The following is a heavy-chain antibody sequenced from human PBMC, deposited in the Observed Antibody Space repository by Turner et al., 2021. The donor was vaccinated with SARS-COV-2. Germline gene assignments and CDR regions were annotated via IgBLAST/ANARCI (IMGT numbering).Heavy chain of an antibody. J-gene: IGHJ3*02. Sequence: QVQLVESGGGVVQPGRSLRLYCVVSGFTFSTYGMHWVRQSPGKGLEWVAVIVNDGSQQHYADSVKGRFIISRDNSKNTLFLQMNSLRAEDTALYYCARDEILPDNGLDIWGQGTMVTVSS. CDR1: GFTFSTYG. CDR2: IVNDGSQQ. D-gene: IGHD3-9*01. V-gene: IGHV3-33*01. CDR3: ARDEILPDNGLDI.